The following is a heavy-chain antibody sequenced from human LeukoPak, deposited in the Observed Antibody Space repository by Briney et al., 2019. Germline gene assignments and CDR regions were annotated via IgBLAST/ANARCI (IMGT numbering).Heavy chain of an antibody. Sequence: ASVKVSCKASGYTFTSYGISWVRQAPGQGLEWMGWISAYNGNTNYAQRLQGRVTMTTDTSTSTAYMELRSLRSDDTAVYYCARDQPYYDFWSGTSKYMDVWGKGTTVTLSS. J-gene: IGHJ6*03. CDR3: ARDQPYYDFWSGTSKYMDV. CDR2: ISAYNGNT. V-gene: IGHV1-18*01. D-gene: IGHD3-3*01. CDR1: GYTFTSYG.